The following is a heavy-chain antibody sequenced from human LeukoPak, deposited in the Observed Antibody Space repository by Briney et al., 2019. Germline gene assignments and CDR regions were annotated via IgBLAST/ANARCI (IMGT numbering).Heavy chain of an antibody. CDR3: AKDPGICGGDCYYLGY. CDR1: GFTFSSFA. CDR2: ISSSGSST. D-gene: IGHD2-21*02. V-gene: IGHV3-23*01. Sequence: PGGSLRLSCAASGFTFSSFAMSWVRQSPGKGLEWVSAISSSGSSTYYADSMKGRFTISRDNSNNTLYLQMNSLRAEDTAVYYCAKDPGICGGDCYYLGYWGQGTLVTVSS. J-gene: IGHJ4*02.